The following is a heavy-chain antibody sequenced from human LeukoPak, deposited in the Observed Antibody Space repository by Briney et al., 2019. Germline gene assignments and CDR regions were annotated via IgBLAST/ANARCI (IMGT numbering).Heavy chain of an antibody. CDR3: ARDKVSIFGVVIPMGDANWFDP. CDR1: GYTLTELS. CDR2: FDPEDGET. J-gene: IGHJ5*02. Sequence: ASVKVSCKVSGYTLTELSMHWVRQAPGKGLEWMGGFDPEDGETIYAQKFQGRVTMTEDTSTDTAYMELSSLRSEDTAVYYCARDKVSIFGVVIPMGDANWFDPWGQGTLVTVSS. V-gene: IGHV1-24*01. D-gene: IGHD3-3*01.